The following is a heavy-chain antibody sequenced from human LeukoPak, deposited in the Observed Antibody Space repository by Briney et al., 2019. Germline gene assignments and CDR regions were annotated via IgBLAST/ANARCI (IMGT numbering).Heavy chain of an antibody. CDR3: AKDNGGRGYNYGAFDP. V-gene: IGHV3-20*04. CDR1: GFSFDDYG. D-gene: IGHD5-18*01. Sequence: PGGSLILSCAAPGFSFDDYGMTSVRQAPGKGLEWDSVINWNGANTGYADSVKGRFTIYRHNNKNSLYLQMNSLRLDDTALYYCAKDNGGRGYNYGAFDPWGQGTLVTVSS. CDR2: INWNGANT. J-gene: IGHJ5*02.